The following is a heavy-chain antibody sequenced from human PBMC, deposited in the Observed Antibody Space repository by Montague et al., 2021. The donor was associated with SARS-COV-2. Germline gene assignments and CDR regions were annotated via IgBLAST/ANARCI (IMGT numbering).Heavy chain of an antibody. CDR1: GFPFSSYA. D-gene: IGHD2-21*02. J-gene: IGHJ6*02. Sequence: SLRLSCAASGFPFSSYAMHWVRQAPGKGLEWVAVISYDGSNKYYADSVKGRFTISRDNSKSTLFLQMNSLRAEDTAVYYCAKDIHIVVVTGMDVWGQGTTVTVSS. V-gene: IGHV3-30*04. CDR3: AKDIHIVVVTGMDV. CDR2: ISYDGSNK.